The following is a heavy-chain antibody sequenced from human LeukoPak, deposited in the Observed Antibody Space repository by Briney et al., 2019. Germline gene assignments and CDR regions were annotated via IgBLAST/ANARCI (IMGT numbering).Heavy chain of an antibody. J-gene: IGHJ6*02. CDR2: IYSGGST. D-gene: IGHD6-6*01. Sequence: PGGSLRLSCAASGFTVSSNYMSWVRQAPGKGLEWVSVIYSGGSTYYADSVKGRFTISRDNSKNTLYLQMNSLRAEDTAVYYCAGSSYFYYYYYGMDVWGQGTTVTVSS. V-gene: IGHV3-66*01. CDR1: GFTVSSNY. CDR3: AGSSYFYYYYYGMDV.